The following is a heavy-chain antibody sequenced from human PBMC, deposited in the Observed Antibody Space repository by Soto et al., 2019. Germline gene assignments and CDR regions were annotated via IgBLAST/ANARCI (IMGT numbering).Heavy chain of an antibody. D-gene: IGHD1-26*01. J-gene: IGHJ4*02. Sequence: SLTLACAASSFNIVSYGMQRVPEAPGKGLEWVAVISYDGSNKYYADSVKGRFTISRDNSKNTLYLQMNSLRAEDTAVYYCMRRPPRYARSGPPAYWGPGT. CDR3: MRRPPRYARSGPPAY. V-gene: IGHV3-30*03. CDR2: ISYDGSNK. CDR1: SFNIVSYG.